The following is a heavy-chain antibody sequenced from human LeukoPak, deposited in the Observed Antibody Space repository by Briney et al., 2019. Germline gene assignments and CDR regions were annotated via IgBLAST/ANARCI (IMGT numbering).Heavy chain of an antibody. CDR1: GFTFSGYD. V-gene: IGHV3-33*01. D-gene: IGHD3-10*01. Sequence: GRSLRLSCAASGFTFSGYDMHWVRQAPGKGLEWVAVIWYDGSNKYYADSVKGRFTISRDNSKNTLYLQMNSLRAEDTAMYYCARVGYGSGSYSTGYWGQGTLVTVSS. J-gene: IGHJ4*02. CDR2: IWYDGSNK. CDR3: ARVGYGSGSYSTGY.